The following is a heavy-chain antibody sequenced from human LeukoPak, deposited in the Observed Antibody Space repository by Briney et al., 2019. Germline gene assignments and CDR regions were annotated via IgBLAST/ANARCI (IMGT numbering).Heavy chain of an antibody. CDR2: ISGSGGST. Sequence: AGGSLRLSCAASGFTFSSYAMSWVRQAPGKGLEWVSAISGSGGSTYYADSVKGRFTISRDNSKNTLYLQMNSPRAEDTAVYYCAKTSLGYSYGPYYYYYGMDVRGQGTTVTVSS. CDR1: GFTFSSYA. CDR3: AKTSLGYSYGPYYYYYGMDV. J-gene: IGHJ6*02. D-gene: IGHD5-18*01. V-gene: IGHV3-23*01.